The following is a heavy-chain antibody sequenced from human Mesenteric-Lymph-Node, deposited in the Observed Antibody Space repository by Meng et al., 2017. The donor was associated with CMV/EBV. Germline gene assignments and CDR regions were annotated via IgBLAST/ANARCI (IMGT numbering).Heavy chain of an antibody. D-gene: IGHD2-2*01. Sequence: ESLKISCAASGFTFSSYWMHWIRQPPGKGLEWIGYIYYSGSTNYNPSLKSRVTISVDTSKNQFSLKLSSVTAADTAVYYCAKDHEGGEYQPPNWFDPWGQGTLVTVSS. CDR1: GFTFSSYW. CDR3: AKDHEGGEYQPPNWFDP. CDR2: IYYSGST. V-gene: IGHV4-59*01. J-gene: IGHJ5*02.